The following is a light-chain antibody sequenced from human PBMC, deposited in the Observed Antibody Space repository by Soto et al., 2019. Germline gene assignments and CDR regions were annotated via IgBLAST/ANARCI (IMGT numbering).Light chain of an antibody. CDR3: SSYASTSSPVV. V-gene: IGLV2-14*01. Sequence: QSVLTQPASVSGSPGQSITISCAGTSSDVGGYDYVSWYQQHPGKAPTLMIFDVSNRPSRVSNRFSGSKSGNTASLTIYGLRAEDEADYYCSSYASTSSPVVFGGGTKVTVL. J-gene: IGLJ2*01. CDR1: SSDVGGYDY. CDR2: DVS.